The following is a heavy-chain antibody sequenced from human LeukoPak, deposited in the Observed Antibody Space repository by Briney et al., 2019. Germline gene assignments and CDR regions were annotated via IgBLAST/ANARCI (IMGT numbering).Heavy chain of an antibody. J-gene: IGHJ4*02. CDR1: GYTFTGYY. V-gene: IGHV1-69*04. CDR2: IIPILGIA. Sequence: SVKVSCEASGYTFTGYYMHWVRQAPGQGLEWMGRIIPILGIANYAQKFQGRVTITADKSTSTAYMELSSLRSEDTAVYYCARDRSSGYSDYWGQGTLVTVSS. D-gene: IGHD3-22*01. CDR3: ARDRSSGYSDY.